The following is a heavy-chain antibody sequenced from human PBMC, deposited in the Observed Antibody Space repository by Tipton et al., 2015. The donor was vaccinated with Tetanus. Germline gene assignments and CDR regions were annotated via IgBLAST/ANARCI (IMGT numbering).Heavy chain of an antibody. J-gene: IGHJ4*02. CDR2: INPTTGDT. D-gene: IGHD4-17*01. Sequence: QVQLVQSGAAVKKPGASVKVSCKASGYNFIGFYMHWVRQARGQGFEYMGWINPTTGDTFYAQQFRGRVTLTRDTSISTASMELSGLTFDDTALYFCATERDYAGSWGQGTLVLVSS. CDR1: GYNFIGFY. CDR3: ATERDYAGS. V-gene: IGHV1-2*02.